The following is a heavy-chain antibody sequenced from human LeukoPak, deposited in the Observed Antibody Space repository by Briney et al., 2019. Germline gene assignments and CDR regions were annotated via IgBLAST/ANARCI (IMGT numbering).Heavy chain of an antibody. CDR1: GFTFGDYA. Sequence: PGGSLRLSCTASGFTFGDYAMSWVRQAPGKGLEWVGFIRSKAYGGTTEYAASVKGRFTISRDDSKSIAYLQMNSLKTEDTAVYYCTRDPYYDFWSGYLAGDYWGQGTLVTASS. J-gene: IGHJ4*02. CDR3: TRDPYYDFWSGYLAGDY. CDR2: IRSKAYGGTT. D-gene: IGHD3-3*01. V-gene: IGHV3-49*04.